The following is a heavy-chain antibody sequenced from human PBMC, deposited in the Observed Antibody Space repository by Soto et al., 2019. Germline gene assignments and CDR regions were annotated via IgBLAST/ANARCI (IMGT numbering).Heavy chain of an antibody. Sequence: SETLSLTCTVSGGSVSSADHYWRWIRQTPGKGLEWIGYIYYSGITYYTPSLKSRVSMTVDTSKNQFSLKLHSVTAADTAIYYCARDLNDYPNWFDPWGQGILVTVSS. CDR2: IYYSGIT. V-gene: IGHV4-30-4*01. CDR1: GGSVSSADHY. J-gene: IGHJ5*02. CDR3: ARDLNDYPNWFDP. D-gene: IGHD4-17*01.